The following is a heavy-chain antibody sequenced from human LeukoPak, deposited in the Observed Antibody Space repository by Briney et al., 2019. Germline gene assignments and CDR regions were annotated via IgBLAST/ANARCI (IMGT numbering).Heavy chain of an antibody. V-gene: IGHV3-7*01. CDR1: GFTFSSYW. J-gene: IGHJ5*02. CDR3: ARNSGSHP. CDR2: VKQDGSEK. Sequence: GGSLRLSCAASGFTFSSYWMSWFRQAPGKGLEWVANVKQDGSEKYYVDSVKGRFTISRDNAKNSLFLQMNTLRAEDTAMYYCARNSGSHPWGQGTLVTVSS. D-gene: IGHD1-26*01.